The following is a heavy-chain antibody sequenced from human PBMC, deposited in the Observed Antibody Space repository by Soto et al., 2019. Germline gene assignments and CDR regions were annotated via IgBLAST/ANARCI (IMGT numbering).Heavy chain of an antibody. V-gene: IGHV4-39*01. CDR2: ISYSGST. J-gene: IGHJ6*03. D-gene: IGHD2-2*01. CDR3: ARTYVTDVVVVPASKDYMDV. CDR1: GGSISSSSSS. Sequence: QLQLQESGPGLVKPSETLSLTCTVSGGSISSSSSSWGWIRQPPGKGLEWLGIISYSGSTYYSPSLKSRGTISVDASKNLFSLKLSSVTAADTAVYYCARTYVTDVVVVPASKDYMDVWGKGTTVTVSS.